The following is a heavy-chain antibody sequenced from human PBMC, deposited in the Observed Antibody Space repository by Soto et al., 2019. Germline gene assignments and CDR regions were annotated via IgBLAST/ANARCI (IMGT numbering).Heavy chain of an antibody. J-gene: IGHJ6*02. D-gene: IGHD2-2*01. Sequence: QVQLRASGPGLVKPSETLSLTCTVSGDSVTGRSYYWSWVRQSPGKGLEWIAYIYYGDYTNYSPTLRSRAATSVDSSRNQVSLKLTSVTAADTAVYSCAAGQVSANSYGSPVPYHFYGMTVWGQGTTVTVSS. V-gene: IGHV4-61*01. CDR2: IYYGDYT. CDR1: GDSVTGRSYY. CDR3: AAGQVSANSYGSPVPYHFYGMTV.